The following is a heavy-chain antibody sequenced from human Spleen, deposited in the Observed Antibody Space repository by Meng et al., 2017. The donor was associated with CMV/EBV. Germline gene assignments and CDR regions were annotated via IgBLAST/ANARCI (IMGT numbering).Heavy chain of an antibody. V-gene: IGHV1-2*02. CDR2: INPNSGGT. Sequence: QRVHFGSDLKNPGASVKVSCKASGYTFTGYYMHWVRQAPGQGLEWMGWINPNSGGTNYAQKFQGRVTMTRDTSISTAYMELSRLRSDDTAVYYCASYSSSWYQGWSWGQGTLVTVSS. CDR3: ASYSSSWYQGWS. D-gene: IGHD6-13*01. J-gene: IGHJ4*02. CDR1: GYTFTGYY.